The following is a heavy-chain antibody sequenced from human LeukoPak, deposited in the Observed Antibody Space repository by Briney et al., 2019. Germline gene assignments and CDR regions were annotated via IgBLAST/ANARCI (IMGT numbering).Heavy chain of an antibody. D-gene: IGHD1-14*01. V-gene: IGHV3-33*01. Sequence: GGALRLSCVTPGFTFINYGIPTVRQAPGKGLEWVEVIWYDVSYIFYADSVKGRFTISRNNSKNTLSLKMNSLRAEDTVLYYCARENQTHDGFDMWGEGTMVTVFS. CDR1: GFTFINYG. CDR3: ARENQTHDGFDM. CDR2: IWYDVSYI. J-gene: IGHJ3*02.